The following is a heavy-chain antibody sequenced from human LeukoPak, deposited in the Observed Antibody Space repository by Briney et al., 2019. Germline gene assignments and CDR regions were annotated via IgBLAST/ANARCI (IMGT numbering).Heavy chain of an antibody. CDR3: ARSWGLQFVHDY. CDR1: GDSISSYY. V-gene: IGHV4-4*07. Sequence: SETLSLTCTVSGDSISSYYWSWIRQSAGKGLEWIGRINTSGNTNYNPSLKSRVTISVDKSKNRFSLKVSSVTAADTAVYYCARSWGLQFVHDYWGQGTLVTVSS. D-gene: IGHD5-24*01. CDR2: INTSGNT. J-gene: IGHJ4*02.